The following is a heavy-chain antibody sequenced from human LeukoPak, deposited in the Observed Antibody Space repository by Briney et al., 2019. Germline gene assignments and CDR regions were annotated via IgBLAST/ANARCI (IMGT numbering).Heavy chain of an antibody. V-gene: IGHV3-66*04. CDR1: GFIVSKNY. CDR3: ARLNPRLVTYFDY. CDR2: IYSGGST. J-gene: IGHJ4*02. Sequence: GGSLRLSCGASGFIVSKNYLSWVRQAPGKGLEWVAVIYSGGSTYYADSVKGRFTISRDDSRDTVYLQMNTLRAEDTAVYFCARLNPRLVTYFDYWGQGTLVTVSS. D-gene: IGHD1-14*01.